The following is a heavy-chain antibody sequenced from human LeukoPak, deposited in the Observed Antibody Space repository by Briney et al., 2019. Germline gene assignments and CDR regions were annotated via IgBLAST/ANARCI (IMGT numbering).Heavy chain of an antibody. CDR1: GYTFTSYD. V-gene: IGHV1-8*03. J-gene: IGHJ6*03. D-gene: IGHD3-3*01. CDR3: ARVATYYDFWSGSPNYYYYYMDV. Sequence: ASVTVSCKASGYTFTSYDINWVRQAPGQGLEWMGWMNPNSGNTGYAQKFQGRVTITRNTSISTAYMELSSLRSEDTAVYYCARVATYYDFWSGSPNYYYYYMDVWGKGTTVTVSS. CDR2: MNPNSGNT.